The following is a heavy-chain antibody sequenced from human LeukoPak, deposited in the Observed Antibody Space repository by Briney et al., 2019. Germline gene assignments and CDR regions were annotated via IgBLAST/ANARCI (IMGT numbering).Heavy chain of an antibody. J-gene: IGHJ6*03. V-gene: IGHV3-23*01. Sequence: SGGSLRLSCAASGFTFSSYAMSWVRQAPGKGLEWVSAISGSGGSTYYADSVKGRFTISRGNAKNSLYLQMNSLRAEDTAVYYCARASEAPRQGIAARPGYYMDVWGKGTTVTVSS. CDR3: ARASEAPRQGIAARPGYYMDV. CDR1: GFTFSSYA. D-gene: IGHD6-6*01. CDR2: ISGSGGST.